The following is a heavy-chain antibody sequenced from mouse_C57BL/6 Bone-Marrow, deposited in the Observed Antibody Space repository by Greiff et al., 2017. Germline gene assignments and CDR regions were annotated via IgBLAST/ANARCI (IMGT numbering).Heavy chain of an antibody. CDR1: GYTFTDYE. CDR2: IDPETGGT. CDR3: TRPLLWLRRFDY. V-gene: IGHV1-15*01. J-gene: IGHJ2*01. Sequence: VQGVESGAELVRPGASVTLSCKASGYTFTDYEMHWVKQTPVHGLEWIGAIDPETGGTAYNQKFKGKAILTADKSSSTAYMELRSLTSEDSAVYYCTRPLLWLRRFDYWGQGTTLTVSS. D-gene: IGHD2-9*01.